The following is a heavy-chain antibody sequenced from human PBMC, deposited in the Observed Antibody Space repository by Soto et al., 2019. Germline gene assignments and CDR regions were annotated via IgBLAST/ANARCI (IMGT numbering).Heavy chain of an antibody. J-gene: IGHJ6*02. V-gene: IGHV3-30-3*01. CDR3: ARDPWADIVLMVYANPYYYGMDV. Sequence: GGSLRLSCAASGFTFSSYAMHWVRQAPGKGLEWVAVISYDGSNKYYADSVKGRFTISRDNSKNTLYLQMNSLRAEDTAVYYCARDPWADIVLMVYANPYYYGMDVWGQGTTVTVSS. D-gene: IGHD2-8*01. CDR1: GFTFSSYA. CDR2: ISYDGSNK.